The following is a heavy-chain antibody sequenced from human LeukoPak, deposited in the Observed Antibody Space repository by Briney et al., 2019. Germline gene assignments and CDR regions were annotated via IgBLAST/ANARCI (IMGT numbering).Heavy chain of an antibody. D-gene: IGHD2-15*01. Sequence: ASVKVSCKASGYTFTSYGIGWVRQAPGQGLEWMGWISAYNGNTNYAQKLQGRVTMTTDTSTSTAYMELRSLRSDDTAVYYCARGGYCSGGSCFGYFDYWGQGTLVTVSS. CDR1: GYTFTSYG. CDR2: ISAYNGNT. CDR3: ARGGYCSGGSCFGYFDY. J-gene: IGHJ4*02. V-gene: IGHV1-18*01.